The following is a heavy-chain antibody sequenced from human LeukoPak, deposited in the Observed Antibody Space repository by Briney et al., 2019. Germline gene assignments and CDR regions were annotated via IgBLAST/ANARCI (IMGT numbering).Heavy chain of an antibody. CDR2: ISQSGST. D-gene: IGHD3-22*01. CDR3: ARAGRYYDSTGYYWYFDF. J-gene: IGHJ4*02. CDR1: GGSISSSNW. V-gene: IGHV4-4*02. Sequence: SGTLSLTCAVSGGSISSSNWWSWVRQPPEKGLGWIGEISQSGSTNYNLSLKSRVTMSVDKPKNQFSLKLTSVTAADTAVYYCARAGRYYDSTGYYWYFDFWGQGTLVTVSS.